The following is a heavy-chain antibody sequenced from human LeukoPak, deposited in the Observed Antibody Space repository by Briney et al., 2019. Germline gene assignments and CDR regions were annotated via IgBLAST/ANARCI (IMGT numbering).Heavy chain of an antibody. CDR1: GGSISRYY. CDR2: VYYTGST. V-gene: IGHV4-59*08. Sequence: SETLSLTCTVSGGSISRYYGSWIRQSPGKGLEWIGYVYYTGSTNYNPSLKSRVTISVDTSKNQFSLKLTSVTAADTAVYYCARYLTLRAYSVVYYWGQGSLVTVSS. CDR3: ARYLTLRAYSVVYY. J-gene: IGHJ4*02. D-gene: IGHD5/OR15-5a*01.